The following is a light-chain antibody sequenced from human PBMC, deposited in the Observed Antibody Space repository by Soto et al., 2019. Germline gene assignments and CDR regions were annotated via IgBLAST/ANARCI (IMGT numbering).Light chain of an antibody. CDR2: DAS. V-gene: IGKV3-15*01. CDR1: QSVSRY. CDR3: QQTKDWPAT. J-gene: IGKJ1*01. Sequence: DIVMTQSPATLSVSPGARATLSCRASQSVSRYLAWYQQKPGQAPRLLMYDASTRAASIPVRFSGSGSGTEFTLTISSLQSEDFGVYYCQQTKDWPATFGQGTKVEIK.